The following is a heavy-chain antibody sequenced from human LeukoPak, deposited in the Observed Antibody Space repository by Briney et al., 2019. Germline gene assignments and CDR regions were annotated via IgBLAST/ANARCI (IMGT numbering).Heavy chain of an antibody. CDR2: ISSSSSYI. V-gene: IGHV3-21*01. CDR3: ARDFYGDYAYFQH. CDR1: GFTFSSYS. D-gene: IGHD4-17*01. J-gene: IGHJ1*01. Sequence: GGSLRLSCAASGFTFSSYSMNWVRQAPGKGPEWVSSISSSSSYIYYADSVKGRFTISRDNAKNSLYLQMNSLRAEDTAVYYCARDFYGDYAYFQHWGQGTLVTVSS.